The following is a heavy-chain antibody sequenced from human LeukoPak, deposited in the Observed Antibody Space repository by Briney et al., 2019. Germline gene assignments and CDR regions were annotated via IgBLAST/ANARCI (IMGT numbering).Heavy chain of an antibody. D-gene: IGHD3-9*01. J-gene: IGHJ4*02. V-gene: IGHV3-11*01. Sequence: PGGPLRLSCAASGFTFSDYYMSWIRQAPGKGLEGVSYISRSGSTIYYADSVKGRFTISRDNAKNSLYLQMNSLRAEDTAVYYCAREHFDWLLDYWGQGTLVTVSS. CDR1: GFTFSDYY. CDR2: ISRSGSTI. CDR3: AREHFDWLLDY.